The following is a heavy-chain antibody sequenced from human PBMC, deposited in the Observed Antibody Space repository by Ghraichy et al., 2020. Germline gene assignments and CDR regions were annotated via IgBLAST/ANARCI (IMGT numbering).Heavy chain of an antibody. V-gene: IGHV1-46*01. J-gene: IGHJ4*02. CDR2: INPSDGST. CDR3: ARVFGTTKFPHYEFWSGPFDY. Sequence: ASVKVSCKPSGYPFTGNYIHWVRQAPGQGLEWMGMINPSDGSTNYAQKFQDRLTVTSDTTTSTVYMELSSLKSEDTAVYYCARVFGTTKFPHYEFWSGPFDYWGQGILVTVSS. D-gene: IGHD3-3*01. CDR1: GYPFTGNY.